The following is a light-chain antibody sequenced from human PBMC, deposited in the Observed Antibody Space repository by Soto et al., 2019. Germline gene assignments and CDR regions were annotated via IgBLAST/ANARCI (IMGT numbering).Light chain of an antibody. V-gene: IGLV2-14*01. Sequence: HSALTQPASVSGSPGQSITISCTGTSSDVGSYKYVSWYQQHPGKAPKLIIYEVSDRPSGVSNRFSGSKSGNTASLTISGLQAEDEADYYCSSYATNRDVLFGGGTKLTVL. J-gene: IGLJ2*01. CDR3: SSYATNRDVL. CDR1: SSDVGSYKY. CDR2: EVS.